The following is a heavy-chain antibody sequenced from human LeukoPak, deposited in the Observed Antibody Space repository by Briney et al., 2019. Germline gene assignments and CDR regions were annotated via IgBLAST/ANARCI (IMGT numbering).Heavy chain of an antibody. CDR3: ARGPDILTGYYFYFDY. J-gene: IGHJ4*02. Sequence: PETLSLTCTVSGGSISSYYWSWIRQPPGKGLEWIGYIYYSGSTNYNPSLKSRVTISVDTSKNQFSLKLNSVTAADTAVYYCARGPDILTGYYFYFDYWGQGTLVTVSS. CDR1: GGSISSYY. V-gene: IGHV4-59*01. CDR2: IYYSGST. D-gene: IGHD3-9*01.